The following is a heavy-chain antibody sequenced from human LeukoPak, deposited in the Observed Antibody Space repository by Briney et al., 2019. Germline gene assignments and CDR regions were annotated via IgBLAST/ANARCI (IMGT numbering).Heavy chain of an antibody. Sequence: ASVTVSCKASGYTFTVYFMHWVRQAPGQGLEWMGWINPNSGGTNYAQKFQGRVTMTRDTSISTAYMELSRLRSDDTAVYYCARVVDTAEHWGQGTLVTVSS. CDR3: ARVVDTAEH. J-gene: IGHJ1*01. CDR2: INPNSGGT. D-gene: IGHD5-18*01. CDR1: GYTFTVYF. V-gene: IGHV1-2*02.